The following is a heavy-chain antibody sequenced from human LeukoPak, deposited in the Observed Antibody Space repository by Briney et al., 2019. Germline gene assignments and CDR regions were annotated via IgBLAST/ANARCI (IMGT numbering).Heavy chain of an antibody. V-gene: IGHV3-48*03. CDR3: VRAATLPQEADWYFDV. CDR1: GFTFSRFE. CDR2: INRGYTTI. D-gene: IGHD2-15*01. J-gene: IGHJ2*01. Sequence: GGSLRLSCASSGFTFSRFEMNWVRQAPGKGLEWISFINRGYTTIYYTDSVKGRFTVSRDDAKNSVFLQMDSLRAEDTAFYYCVRAATLPQEADWYFDVWGRGTLLTVSS.